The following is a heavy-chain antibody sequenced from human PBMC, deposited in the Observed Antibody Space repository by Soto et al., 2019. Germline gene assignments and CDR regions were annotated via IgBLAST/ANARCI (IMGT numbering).Heavy chain of an antibody. CDR2: ISYDGSNK. CDR3: AKQDCTNGVCYKFDY. J-gene: IGHJ4*02. Sequence: PVGSLRLSCAASGFTFSSYGMHWFRQAPVNGLEWVAVISYDGSNKYYADSVKGRFTISRDNSKNTLYLQMNSLRAEDTAVYYCAKQDCTNGVCYKFDYWGQGTLVTVSS. V-gene: IGHV3-30*18. D-gene: IGHD2-8*01. CDR1: GFTFSSYG.